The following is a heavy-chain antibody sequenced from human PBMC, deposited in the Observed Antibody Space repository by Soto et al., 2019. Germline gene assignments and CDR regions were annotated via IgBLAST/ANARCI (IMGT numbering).Heavy chain of an antibody. D-gene: IGHD4-17*01. Sequence: SETLSLTCTVSGGSISTGGSYWSWIRQHPGEGLEWIGHIYYSGTTSYNPSLKSRVAISINTSNNQFSLKLSSVTAADTAVYYCARDDYGGNSGAFDIWGQGTMVTVSS. V-gene: IGHV4-31*03. CDR3: ARDDYGGNSGAFDI. CDR2: IYYSGTT. CDR1: GGSISTGGSY. J-gene: IGHJ3*02.